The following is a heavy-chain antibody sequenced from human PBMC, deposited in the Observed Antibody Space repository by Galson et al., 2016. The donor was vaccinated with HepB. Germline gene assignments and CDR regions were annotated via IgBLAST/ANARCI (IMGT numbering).Heavy chain of an antibody. CDR3: ARGRKEVWSSAHEWSLDY. CDR1: GFTFSYYA. V-gene: IGHV3-30-3*01. CDR2: ISYDGINK. Sequence: SLRLSCAASGFTFSYYAMHWVRQAPGKGLEWVAVISYDGINKYYADSVKGRFTISRDNSKKTLYLQVNSMRAEDTTVYYCARGRKEVWSSAHEWSLDYWGQGTRVTVSS. D-gene: IGHD3-22*01. J-gene: IGHJ4*02.